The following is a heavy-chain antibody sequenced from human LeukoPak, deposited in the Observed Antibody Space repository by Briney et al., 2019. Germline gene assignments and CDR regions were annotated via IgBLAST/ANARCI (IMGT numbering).Heavy chain of an antibody. CDR3: AKQLGSESFDP. J-gene: IGHJ5*02. D-gene: IGHD1-1*01. V-gene: IGHV3-23*01. CDR2: ISGSGGST. CDR1: GFRFSNYA. Sequence: GGSLRLSCTASGFRFSNYAMSWVRQAPGKGLEWVSAISGSGGSTYYADSVKGRFTISRDNSKNTLYLQMNSLRAEDTAVYYCAKQLGSESFDPWGQGTLVTVSS.